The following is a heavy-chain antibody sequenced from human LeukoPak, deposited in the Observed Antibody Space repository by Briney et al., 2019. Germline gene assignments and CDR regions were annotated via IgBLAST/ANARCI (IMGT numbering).Heavy chain of an antibody. CDR3: ASSFYSGSGSYPHSHYFHY. CDR1: GYTFTGFF. D-gene: IGHD3-10*01. J-gene: IGHJ4*02. V-gene: IGHV1-2*06. Sequence: GASVKVSCTTPGYTFTGFFMHWVRQAPGQGLEWMGRINPNSGDTDYAQNFQGSVTMTRDTSISAAYMELSRLKSDDTAVYYCASSFYSGSGSYPHSHYFHYWGQGTPITVSS. CDR2: INPNSGDT.